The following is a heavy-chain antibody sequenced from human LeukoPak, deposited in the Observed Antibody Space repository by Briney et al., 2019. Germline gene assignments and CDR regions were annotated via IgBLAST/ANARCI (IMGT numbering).Heavy chain of an antibody. Sequence: EASVKVSCKASGYTFTGYYMHWVRQAPGQGLEWMGWINPNSGGTNYAQKFQGRVTMTRDTSISTAYMELSRLRSDDTAVFYCARDYATDCSSTSCYLGWFDPWGQGTLVTVSS. CDR2: INPNSGGT. D-gene: IGHD2-2*01. V-gene: IGHV1-2*02. J-gene: IGHJ5*02. CDR3: ARDYATDCSSTSCYLGWFDP. CDR1: GYTFTGYY.